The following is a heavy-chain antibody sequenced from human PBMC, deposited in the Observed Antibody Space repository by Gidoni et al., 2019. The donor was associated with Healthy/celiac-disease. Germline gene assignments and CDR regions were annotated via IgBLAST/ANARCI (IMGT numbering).Heavy chain of an antibody. D-gene: IGHD3-10*01. CDR1: GRTFISYA. CDR2: ILPLLGIA. J-gene: IGHJ1*01. Sequence: QLQLVQSGAEVKNPGSSVKLSCKASGRTFISYAISWVRQAPGQGLEWMGRILPLLGIANYAQKFQGRVTITADKATSTAYMELSSLRSEDTAVYYWAPDPYYYGSGSGTAEYFQHWGQGTRVNVS. V-gene: IGHV1-69*09. CDR3: APDPYYYGSGSGTAEYFQH.